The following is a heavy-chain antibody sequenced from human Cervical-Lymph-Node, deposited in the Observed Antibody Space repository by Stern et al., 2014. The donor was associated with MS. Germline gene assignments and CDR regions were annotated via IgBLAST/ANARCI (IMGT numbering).Heavy chain of an antibody. Sequence: QVQLVQSGGGVVQPGRSLRLSCAASGFVFRRYALHWVRQAPGKGLEWVALSSYDGRDKYYTDCVKGRFTVSRDNSNNSVDLEMNSLRLEDTAVYYCAKGGSGSYLDWGQGSLVTVSS. J-gene: IGHJ4*02. D-gene: IGHD1-26*01. CDR2: SSYDGRDK. V-gene: IGHV3-30*04. CDR3: AKGGSGSYLD. CDR1: GFVFRRYA.